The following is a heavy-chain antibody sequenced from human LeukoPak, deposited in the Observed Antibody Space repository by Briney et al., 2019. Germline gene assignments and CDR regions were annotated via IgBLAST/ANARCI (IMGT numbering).Heavy chain of an antibody. D-gene: IGHD2-2*01. Sequence: PGGSLRLSCAASGFTFSSYSMNWVRQAPGKGLEWISSISSSSSYIYYADSVKGRFTISRDNAKNSLYLQMNSLRAEDTAVYYCARVMDQLGGFRAFDIWGQGTMVTVSS. CDR2: ISSSSSYI. V-gene: IGHV3-21*01. J-gene: IGHJ3*02. CDR3: ARVMDQLGGFRAFDI. CDR1: GFTFSSYS.